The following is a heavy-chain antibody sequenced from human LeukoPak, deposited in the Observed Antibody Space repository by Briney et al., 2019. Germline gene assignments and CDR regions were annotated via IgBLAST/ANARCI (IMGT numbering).Heavy chain of an antibody. CDR3: ARGGSDTAMAHDY. Sequence: GGSLRLSCAASGSTFSNHWMHWVRQAPGKGLMWVSRISRGASRTDYADSVKGRFTISRDDAKNTLYLQVNSLRVEDTGVYFCARGGSDTAMAHDYWGQGILVTVSS. V-gene: IGHV3-74*01. D-gene: IGHD5-18*01. J-gene: IGHJ4*02. CDR2: ISRGASRT. CDR1: GSTFSNHW.